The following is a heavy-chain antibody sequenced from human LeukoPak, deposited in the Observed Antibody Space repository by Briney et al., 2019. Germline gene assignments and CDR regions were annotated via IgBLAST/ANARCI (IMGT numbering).Heavy chain of an antibody. V-gene: IGHV4-61*02. CDR1: GGSLSSGSYY. Sequence: SQTLSLTCTVPGGSLSSGSYYWSWIRQPAGKGLEWIGRIYTSGSTNYTPSLKSRVTISVATSKNQFSLKLSSVTAADTAVYYCAIAPYYYGSGSYFFDYWGQGTLVTVSS. CDR3: AIAPYYYGSGSYFFDY. J-gene: IGHJ4*02. CDR2: IYTSGST. D-gene: IGHD3-10*01.